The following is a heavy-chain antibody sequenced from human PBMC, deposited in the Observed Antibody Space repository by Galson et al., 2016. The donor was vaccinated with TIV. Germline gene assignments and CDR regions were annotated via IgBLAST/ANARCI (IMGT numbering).Heavy chain of an antibody. CDR3: ARATPSVFGVVMTLDY. CDR2: TYYRSKWYN. CDR1: GDSVSSGSAA. J-gene: IGHJ4*02. Sequence: CAISGDSVSSGSAAWNWIGQSPSRGLEWLGRTYYRSKWYNDYAVAVKSRITITPDTSKNQFSLQLTSVTPEDTAVYYCARATPSVFGVVMTLDYWGQGTLVTVSS. V-gene: IGHV6-1*01. D-gene: IGHD3-3*01.